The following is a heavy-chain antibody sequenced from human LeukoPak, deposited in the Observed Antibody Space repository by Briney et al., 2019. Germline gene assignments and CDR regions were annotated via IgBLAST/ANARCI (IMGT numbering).Heavy chain of an antibody. J-gene: IGHJ6*03. V-gene: IGHV4-34*01. D-gene: IGHD2-2*01. Sequence: PSETLSLTCAVYGGSFSGYYWSWIRQPPGKGLEWIGEINHSGSTNYNPSLKSRVTISVDTSKNQFSLELSSVTAADTAVYYCARAVVPAAKTYYYYYMDVWGKGTTVTVSS. CDR2: INHSGST. CDR1: GGSFSGYY. CDR3: ARAVVPAAKTYYYYYMDV.